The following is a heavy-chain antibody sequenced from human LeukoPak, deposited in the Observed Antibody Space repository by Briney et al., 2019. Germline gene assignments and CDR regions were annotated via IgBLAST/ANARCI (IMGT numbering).Heavy chain of an antibody. CDR3: ARVGALSSSWLLY. Sequence: GGSLRLSCAASGFTFSIYWMSWVRQAPGKGLEWVSSISSGARTIYYTDSVKGRFTISRDNAKNSLYLQMNSLRVEDTAVYYCARVGALSSSWLLYWGQGTLVTVSS. V-gene: IGHV3-48*04. J-gene: IGHJ4*02. D-gene: IGHD6-13*01. CDR1: GFTFSIYW. CDR2: ISSGARTI.